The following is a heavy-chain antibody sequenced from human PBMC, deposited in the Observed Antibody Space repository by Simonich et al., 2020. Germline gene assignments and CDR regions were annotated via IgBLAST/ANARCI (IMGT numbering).Heavy chain of an antibody. D-gene: IGHD6-13*01. CDR3: ARHTVKSIAATNYYYGMDV. V-gene: IGHV4-34*01. CDR2: IYHSGST. Sequence: QVQLQQWGAGLLKPSETLSLTCAVYGGSFSGYYWGWIRQPPGKGLEWIGSIYHSGSTYYNPSLKSRVTISVDTSKNQFSLKLSSVTAADTAVYYCARHTVKSIAATNYYYGMDVWGQGTTVTVSS. J-gene: IGHJ6*02. CDR1: GGSFSGYY.